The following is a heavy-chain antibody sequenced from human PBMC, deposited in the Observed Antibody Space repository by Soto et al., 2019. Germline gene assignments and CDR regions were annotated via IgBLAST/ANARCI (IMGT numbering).Heavy chain of an antibody. CDR1: GFTFSGFD. J-gene: IGHJ3*02. Sequence: QTGGSLRLSCEASGFTFSGFDMHWVRQPTGKGLEWVSSIGTAGDTYYAVSVKGRFTISRDNAKNSLSLQMNSLRAGDMAVYFCARGNPYYYDAFDIWGQGTMVTVSS. D-gene: IGHD3-10*01. CDR3: ARGNPYYYDAFDI. CDR2: IGTAGDT. V-gene: IGHV3-13*01.